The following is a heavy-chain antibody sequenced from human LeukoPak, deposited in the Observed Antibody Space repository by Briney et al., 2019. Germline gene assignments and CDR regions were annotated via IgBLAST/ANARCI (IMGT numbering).Heavy chain of an antibody. J-gene: IGHJ4*02. V-gene: IGHV1-69*13. Sequence: SVKVSCKASGGTFSSYAISWVRQAPGQGLEWMGGIIPIFGTANYAQKFQGRATITADESTSTAYMELSSLRSEDTAVYYCARGEAVAANFDYWGQGTLVTVSS. D-gene: IGHD6-19*01. CDR1: GGTFSSYA. CDR2: IIPIFGTA. CDR3: ARGEAVAANFDY.